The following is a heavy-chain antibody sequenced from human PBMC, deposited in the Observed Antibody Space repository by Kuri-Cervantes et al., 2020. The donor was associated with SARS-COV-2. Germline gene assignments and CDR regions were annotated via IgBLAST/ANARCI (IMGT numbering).Heavy chain of an antibody. V-gene: IGHV1-69*04. J-gene: IGHJ6*02. D-gene: IGHD2-2*02. CDR3: ARGLYCSSTSCYTYYYYGMDV. Sequence: GGSLRLSYKASGGTFSNYAISWVRQAPGQGLEWMGRIIPILAIANYAQKFQGRVTTTADKSTSTAYMEMSSLRSEDTAVYYCARGLYCSSTSCYTYYYYGMDVWGQGTTVTVS. CDR1: GGTFSNYA. CDR2: IIPILAIA.